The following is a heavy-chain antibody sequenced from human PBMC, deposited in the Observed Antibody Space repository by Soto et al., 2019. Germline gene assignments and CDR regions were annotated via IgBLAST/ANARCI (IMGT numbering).Heavy chain of an antibody. J-gene: IGHJ4*02. CDR2: ISGSGGST. Sequence: GGSLRLSCAASGFTFSSYAMSWVRQAPGKGLGWVSAISGSGGSTYYADSVKGRFTISRDNSKNTLYLQMSSLRAEDTAVYYCAKDDDTSRVAGYFDYWGQGTLVTVSS. V-gene: IGHV3-23*01. CDR3: AKDDDTSRVAGYFDY. D-gene: IGHD6-19*01. CDR1: GFTFSSYA.